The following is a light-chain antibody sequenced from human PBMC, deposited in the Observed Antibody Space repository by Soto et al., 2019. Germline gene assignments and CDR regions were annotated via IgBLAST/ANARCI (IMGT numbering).Light chain of an antibody. Sequence: EIVLTQSPGTLSLSPGERATLSCRASQSVTSYKLAWYQQKPGQPPRLLISAASSRAAGVPDRFSGSGSGTDFTLTISRLEPEDVALYHCQQYAASPITFGHGTRLEMK. V-gene: IGKV3-20*01. CDR3: QQYAASPIT. J-gene: IGKJ5*01. CDR1: QSVTSYK. CDR2: AAS.